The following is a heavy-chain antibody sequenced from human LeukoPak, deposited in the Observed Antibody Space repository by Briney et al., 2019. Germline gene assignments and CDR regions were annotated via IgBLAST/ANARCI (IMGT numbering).Heavy chain of an antibody. Sequence: GGSLRLSCAASGFTFSDYYMSWIRQAPGKGLEWGSYISSSGSTIYYADSVKGRFTISRDNAKNSLYLQMNSLRAEDTAVYYCARDRDYYDSSGYHNWFDPWGQGTLVTVSS. D-gene: IGHD3-22*01. CDR1: GFTFSDYY. V-gene: IGHV3-11*01. CDR3: ARDRDYYDSSGYHNWFDP. CDR2: ISSSGSTI. J-gene: IGHJ5*02.